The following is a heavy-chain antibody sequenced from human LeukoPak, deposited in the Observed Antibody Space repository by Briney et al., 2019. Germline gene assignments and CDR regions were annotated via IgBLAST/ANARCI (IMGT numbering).Heavy chain of an antibody. CDR1: GGSISSYY. CDR2: IYYSGST. D-gene: IGHD3-22*01. V-gene: IGHV4-59*01. J-gene: IGHJ3*02. CDR3: ARGNRSYYYDSSGWIPSHAFDI. Sequence: SETLSLTCTVSGGSISSYYWSWIRQPPGKGLEWIGYIYYSGSTNYNPSLKSRVTISVDTSKNQFSLKLSSVTAADTAVYYCARGNRSYYYDSSGWIPSHAFDIWGQGTMVTVSS.